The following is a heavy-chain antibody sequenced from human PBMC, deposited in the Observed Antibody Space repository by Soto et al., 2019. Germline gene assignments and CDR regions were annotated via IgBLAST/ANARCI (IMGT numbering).Heavy chain of an antibody. D-gene: IGHD2-2*01. V-gene: IGHV3-7*05. CDR1: GFTFSSYW. CDR3: AKSLSAIPGDS. CDR2: IKQDGSEI. J-gene: IGHJ4*02. Sequence: EVQLVESGGGLVQSGGSLRLSCTASGFTFSSYWMSWVRQGPGKGPEWVANIKQDGSEIYYVDSVKGRFTISRDNAKSSLYLQMTSLRAKDTAVYHCAKSLSAIPGDSWGQGTLVTVSS.